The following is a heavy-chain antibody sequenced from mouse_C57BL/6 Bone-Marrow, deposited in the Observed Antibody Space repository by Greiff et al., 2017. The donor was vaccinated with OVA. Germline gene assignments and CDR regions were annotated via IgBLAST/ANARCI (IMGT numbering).Heavy chain of an antibody. V-gene: IGHV14-4*01. Sequence: VQLQQSGAELVRPGASVKLSCTASGFNIKDDYMHWVQERPEQGLEWIGWIDPENGDTDDSSKFQGKATMTADTSSKTVSLHLSSLTSEVTAVYYCTTYRYWGQGTTLTVS. J-gene: IGHJ2*01. CDR2: IDPENGDT. CDR3: TTYRY. CDR1: GFNIKDDY.